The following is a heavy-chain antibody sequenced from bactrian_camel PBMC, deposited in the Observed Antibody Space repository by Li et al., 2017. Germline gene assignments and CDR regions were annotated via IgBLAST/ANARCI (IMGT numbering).Heavy chain of an antibody. CDR3: AAAGTRTSVMGPSTRTCPTDFGY. CDR2: IDRDGIT. J-gene: IGHJ6*01. V-gene: IGHV3S53*01. Sequence: LVASGRGSVQAGGSLRLSCAAPGYIDSNYCVGWFRQAPGKQHEGVAGIDRDGITTYADSVKGRFTISQDNAVNTMYLQMNNLKPTDTGVYYCAAAGTRTSVMGPSTRTCPTDFGYWGQGTQV. D-gene: IGHD3*01. CDR1: GYIDSNYC.